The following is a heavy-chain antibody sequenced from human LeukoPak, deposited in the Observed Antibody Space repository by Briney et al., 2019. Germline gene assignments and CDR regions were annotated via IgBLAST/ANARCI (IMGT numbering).Heavy chain of an antibody. CDR3: ARRVADIWYFDY. V-gene: IGHV5-51*01. J-gene: IGHJ4*02. D-gene: IGHD6-13*01. CDR1: GYSFTTYW. CDR2: IYPGDSDT. Sequence: GESLKISCRGSGYSFTTYWIGWVRQMPGKGLEWMGIIYPGDSDTRYSPSFQGQVTISADKSISTAYLQWSSLKASDTAIYYCARRVADIWYFDYWGQGTLVSVST.